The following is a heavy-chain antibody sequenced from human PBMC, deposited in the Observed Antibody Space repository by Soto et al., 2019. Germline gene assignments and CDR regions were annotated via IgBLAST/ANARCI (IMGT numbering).Heavy chain of an antibody. CDR2: IYYSGST. Sequence: QVQLQESGPGLVKPSQTLSLTCTVSGGSISSGGYYWSWIRQHPGKGLEWIGYIYYSGSTYYNPSLKSRVTISVDTSKNQFSLKLSSVTAADTAVYYCARDSIVVVPAAEGGYYYGMDVWGQGTTVTVSS. V-gene: IGHV4-31*03. CDR3: ARDSIVVVPAAEGGYYYGMDV. J-gene: IGHJ6*02. D-gene: IGHD2-2*01. CDR1: GGSISSGGYY.